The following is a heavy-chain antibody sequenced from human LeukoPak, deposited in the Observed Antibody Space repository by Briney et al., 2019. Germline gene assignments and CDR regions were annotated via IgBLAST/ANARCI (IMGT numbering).Heavy chain of an antibody. CDR1: GFTFSIYA. V-gene: IGHV3-30-3*01. Sequence: PGGPLRLSCAASGFTFSIYAMHWVRQAPGKGLEWVSSISYNGSTQYYADSVKGRFTISRDNSKNTLFVQMDSLRGEDTAVYYCARVPAAGTGPDYWGQGTLVTVSS. D-gene: IGHD6-13*01. J-gene: IGHJ4*02. CDR2: ISYNGSTQ. CDR3: ARVPAAGTGPDY.